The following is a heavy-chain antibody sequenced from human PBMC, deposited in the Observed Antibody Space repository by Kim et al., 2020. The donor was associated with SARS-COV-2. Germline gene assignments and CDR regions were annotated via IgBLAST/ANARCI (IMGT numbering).Heavy chain of an antibody. Sequence: GGSLRLSCAASGFTFSSYGMHWVRQAPGKGLEWVAVISYDGSNKYYADSVKGRFTISRDNSKNTLYLQMNSLRAEDTAVYYCAKDVYYYDTGGMDVWGQGTTVTVSS. D-gene: IGHD3-22*01. CDR3: AKDVYYYDTGGMDV. CDR1: GFTFSSYG. V-gene: IGHV3-30*18. J-gene: IGHJ6*02. CDR2: ISYDGSNK.